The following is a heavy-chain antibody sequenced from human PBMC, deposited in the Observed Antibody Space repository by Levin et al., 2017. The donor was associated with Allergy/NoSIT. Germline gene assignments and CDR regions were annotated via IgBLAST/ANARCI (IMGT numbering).Heavy chain of an antibody. J-gene: IGHJ4*02. Sequence: GASVKVSCKASGYTFTGYYMHWVRQAPGQGLEWMGWINPNSGGTNYAQKFQGRVTMTRDTSISTAYMELSRLRSDDTAVYYCARRSTVTRGPFHLDIDYWGQGTLVTVSS. D-gene: IGHD4-17*01. CDR2: INPNSGGT. V-gene: IGHV1-2*02. CDR1: GYTFTGYY. CDR3: ARRSTVTRGPFHLDIDY.